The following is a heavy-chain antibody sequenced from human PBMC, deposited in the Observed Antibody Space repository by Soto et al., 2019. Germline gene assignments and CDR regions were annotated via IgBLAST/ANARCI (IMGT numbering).Heavy chain of an antibody. J-gene: IGHJ6*02. CDR2: ISGSGGST. V-gene: IGHV3-23*01. Sequence: EVQLLESGGGLVQPGGSLRLSCAASGFTFSSYAMSWVRQAPGKGLEWVSAISGSGGSTYYADSVKSRFTISRDNSKNXXYXQXXSLRAEDTAVYYCAKARRIVVVPAAAPYYYYGMDVWGQGTTVTVSS. CDR3: AKARRIVVVPAAAPYYYYGMDV. CDR1: GFTFSSYA. D-gene: IGHD2-2*01.